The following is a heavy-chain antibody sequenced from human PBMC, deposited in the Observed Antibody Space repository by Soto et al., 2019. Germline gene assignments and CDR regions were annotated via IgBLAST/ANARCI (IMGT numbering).Heavy chain of an antibody. CDR3: ARDQGITTLGVYSMYYYGMDV. Sequence: ASVKVSCKASGYTFTNFGISWVRQAPGQGLEWMGWISTDNGNTNYAQHLQGRVSMTTDTSTSTAYMDLRSLRSDDTAVYYCARDQGITTLGVYSMYYYGMDVWGKGTRVTVS. CDR1: GYTFTNFG. J-gene: IGHJ6*04. CDR2: ISTDNGNT. D-gene: IGHD3-3*01. V-gene: IGHV1-18*01.